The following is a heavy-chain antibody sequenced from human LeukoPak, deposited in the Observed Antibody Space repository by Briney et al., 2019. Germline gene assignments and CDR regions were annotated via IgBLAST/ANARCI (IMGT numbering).Heavy chain of an antibody. CDR2: ISSDTGTI. V-gene: IGHV3-48*01. Sequence: GGSLRLSCAGSGITVSTNYMGWVRQAPGKGLEWVSYISSDTGTIYYADSVKGRFTISRDNAENSLSLQMNSLRVEDTAVYYCARGRFYYYMDVWGKGATVTVSS. CDR1: GITVSTNY. J-gene: IGHJ6*03. CDR3: ARGRFYYYMDV.